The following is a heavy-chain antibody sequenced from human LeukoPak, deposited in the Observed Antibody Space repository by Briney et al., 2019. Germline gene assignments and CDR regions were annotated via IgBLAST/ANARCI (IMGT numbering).Heavy chain of an antibody. J-gene: IGHJ4*02. CDR1: GYTFTGYY. D-gene: IGHD3-22*01. V-gene: IGHV1-2*02. Sequence: ASVKVSCKSSGYTFTGYYMHWVRQAPGQGLEWMGWINPNSGGTNYAQKFQVRVTMTRDTSISTAYMELSRLRSDDTAVYYCARDEGMSSGSVSDYWGQGTLVTVSS. CDR3: ARDEGMSSGSVSDY. CDR2: INPNSGGT.